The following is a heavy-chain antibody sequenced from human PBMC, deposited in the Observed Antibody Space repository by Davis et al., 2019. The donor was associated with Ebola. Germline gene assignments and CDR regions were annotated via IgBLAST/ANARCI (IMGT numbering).Heavy chain of an antibody. J-gene: IGHJ4*02. Sequence: GESLKISCAASGFTFSSYSMNWVRQAPGKGLEWVSYISSSSSTIYYADSVKGRFTISRDNAKNTLYLQMNSLRAEDTAVYYCSYSRLHYWGQGTLVTVSS. CDR1: GFTFSSYS. CDR3: SYSRLHY. V-gene: IGHV3-48*01. CDR2: ISSSSSTI. D-gene: IGHD3-16*01.